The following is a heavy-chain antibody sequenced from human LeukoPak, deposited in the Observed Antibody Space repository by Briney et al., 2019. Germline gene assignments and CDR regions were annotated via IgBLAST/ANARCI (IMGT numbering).Heavy chain of an antibody. J-gene: IGHJ6*02. CDR1: GYTFTSYG. V-gene: IGHV1-18*01. CDR3: AREIPHYDSSGYYYYYGMDV. Sequence: ASVKVSCKASGYTFTSYGTSWVRQAPGQGLEWMGWISAYNGNTNYAQKLQGRVTMTTDTSTSTAYMELRSLRSDDTAVYYCAREIPHYDSSGYYYYYGMDVWGQGTTVTVSS. D-gene: IGHD3-22*01. CDR2: ISAYNGNT.